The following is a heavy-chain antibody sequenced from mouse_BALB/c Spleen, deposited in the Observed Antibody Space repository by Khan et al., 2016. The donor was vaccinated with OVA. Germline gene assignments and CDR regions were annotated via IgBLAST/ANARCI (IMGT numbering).Heavy chain of an antibody. Sequence: EVELVESGGDLVKPGGSLKLSCAASGFTFSRYSMSWVRQTPDKRLEWVATISSGGDYTYYPDSVKGRFTISRDNAKNTLYLQLSSLKSEDTAMYYCASHLTGSFAYWGQGTLVTVSA. D-gene: IGHD4-1*01. CDR2: ISSGGDYT. CDR1: GFTFSRYS. V-gene: IGHV5-6*01. CDR3: ASHLTGSFAY. J-gene: IGHJ3*01.